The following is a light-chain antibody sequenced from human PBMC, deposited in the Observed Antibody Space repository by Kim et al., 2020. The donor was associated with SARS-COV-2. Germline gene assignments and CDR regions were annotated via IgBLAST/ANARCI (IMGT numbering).Light chain of an antibody. CDR1: QSVSSN. CDR2: GAS. J-gene: IGKJ4*01. Sequence: SRGERVTLACRASQSVSSNLAWSQQKPGQAPRLLIYGASIRATGIPATFSGSESGTEFTLTISSLQSEDFAVYCCEQYNDWPLTFGGGTKVDIK. CDR3: EQYNDWPLT. V-gene: IGKV3-15*01.